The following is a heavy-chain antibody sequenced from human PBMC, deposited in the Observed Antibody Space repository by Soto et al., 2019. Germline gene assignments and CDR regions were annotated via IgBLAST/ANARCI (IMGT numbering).Heavy chain of an antibody. D-gene: IGHD5-12*01. CDR1: GDRFTDYY. CDR2: INPNSGVT. V-gene: IGHV1-2*04. Sequence: QAQLVQSGAEVKEPGASVTVSCRASGDRFTDYYMHWVRQAPGQGLVWMGWINPNSGVTKYAQKFQGWVTMTRDTSIRTVYMQLSRLGFDDTAIYYCARERGGATATLDYYYFYMDVWGTGTTVTVSS. J-gene: IGHJ6*03. CDR3: ARERGGATATLDYYYFYMDV.